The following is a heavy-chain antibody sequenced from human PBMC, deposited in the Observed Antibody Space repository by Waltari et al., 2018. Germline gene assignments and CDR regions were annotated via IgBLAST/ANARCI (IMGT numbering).Heavy chain of an antibody. CDR1: GGSISSSSYY. CDR3: ANLMGSGWFDY. CDR2: IYYSGRA. V-gene: IGHV4-39*07. D-gene: IGHD6-19*01. J-gene: IGHJ4*02. Sequence: QLQLQESGPGLVKPSETLSLTCTVSGGSISSSSYYWGWIRQPPGKGLEWIGSIYYSGRAYYNPSLKSIVTISVDTSKNQFSLKLSSVTAADTAVDYCANLMGSGWFDYWGQGTLVTVSS.